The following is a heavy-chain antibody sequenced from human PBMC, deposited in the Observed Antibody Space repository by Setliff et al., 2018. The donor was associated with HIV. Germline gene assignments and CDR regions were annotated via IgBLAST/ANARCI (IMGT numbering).Heavy chain of an antibody. CDR3: ARTRSGGSSVYYYYYMDV. D-gene: IGHD2-15*01. CDR2: IAPSSGGI. Sequence: ASVKVSCKASGYTFTSYILHWVRQAAGQGLEWVGRIAPSSGGIHYAQKFQGRLTITWNTSISTAYMELGSLGFDDTAVYFCARTRSGGSSVYYYYYMDVWGQGTAVTVSS. J-gene: IGHJ6*03. CDR1: GYTFTSYI. V-gene: IGHV1-46*01.